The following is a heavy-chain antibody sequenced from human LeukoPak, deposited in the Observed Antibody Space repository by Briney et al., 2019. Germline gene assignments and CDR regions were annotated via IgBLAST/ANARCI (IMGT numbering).Heavy chain of an antibody. CDR3: ARGRVSSSTWYSTYYYYFYMDV. Sequence: SETLSLTCTVPGGSISNYYWSWIRQSPGKGLEWIGYIYYSGSTNYNPSLKSRVTISVDTSKNQFSLKLSSVTAADTAVYFCARGRVSSSTWYSTYYYYFYMDVWGKGTTVTVSS. CDR2: IYYSGST. V-gene: IGHV4-59*01. CDR1: GGSISNYY. D-gene: IGHD6-13*01. J-gene: IGHJ6*03.